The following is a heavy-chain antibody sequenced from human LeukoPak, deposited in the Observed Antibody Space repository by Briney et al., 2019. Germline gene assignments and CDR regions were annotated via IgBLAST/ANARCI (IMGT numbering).Heavy chain of an antibody. CDR3: AKIRAGYIPDAFDV. V-gene: IGHV3-23*01. Sequence: GGSLRLSCVASGFTFSNYAMSWVRQAPGKGLEWVSVTTARGDSPYYADSVKGRFTISRDNSKNTLYLQMTSLRAEDTAIHYCAKIRAGYIPDAFDVWGQGTMVTVSS. D-gene: IGHD5-24*01. CDR2: TTARGDSP. J-gene: IGHJ3*01. CDR1: GFTFSNYA.